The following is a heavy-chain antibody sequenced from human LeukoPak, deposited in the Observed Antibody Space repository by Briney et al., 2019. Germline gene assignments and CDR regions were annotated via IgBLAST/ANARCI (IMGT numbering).Heavy chain of an antibody. Sequence: SETLSLTCIVSGGSISSYYWSWIRQPPGKGLEWIGYIYYSGSTNYNPSLKSRVTISVDTSKNQFSLKLSSVTAADTAVYYCARDLSSSSDYWGQGTLVTVSS. CDR2: IYYSGST. CDR1: GGSISSYY. J-gene: IGHJ4*02. V-gene: IGHV4-59*12. D-gene: IGHD6-6*01. CDR3: ARDLSSSSDY.